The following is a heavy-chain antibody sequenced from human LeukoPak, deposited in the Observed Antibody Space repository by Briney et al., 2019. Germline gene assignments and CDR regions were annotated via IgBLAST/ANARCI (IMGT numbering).Heavy chain of an antibody. J-gene: IGHJ4*02. CDR3: ARGQLGIEYYFHY. CDR2: IYHSVIP. Sequence: XNWXSXVRXPXXXXLEXIVYIYHSVIPNSTPSLNSRVSISVDTSKNQFSLQLSSVPAADTAVYYCARGQLGIEYYFHYWGQGTLVTVSS. CDR1: XNW. D-gene: IGHD5-18*01. V-gene: IGHV4-4*02.